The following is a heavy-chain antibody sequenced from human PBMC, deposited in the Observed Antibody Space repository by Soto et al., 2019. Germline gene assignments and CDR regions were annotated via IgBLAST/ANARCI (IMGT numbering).Heavy chain of an antibody. J-gene: IGHJ4*02. Sequence: PSETLSLTCTVSGGSISSYYWSWIRQSPGKGLEWIGYIYYSGSTNYNPSLKSRVTISIDKSKNQFSLKLTSVTAADTAVYYCAKANSGYGSFDHWGQGMLVTVSS. D-gene: IGHD5-12*01. CDR2: IYYSGST. CDR1: GGSISSYY. V-gene: IGHV4-59*01. CDR3: AKANSGYGSFDH.